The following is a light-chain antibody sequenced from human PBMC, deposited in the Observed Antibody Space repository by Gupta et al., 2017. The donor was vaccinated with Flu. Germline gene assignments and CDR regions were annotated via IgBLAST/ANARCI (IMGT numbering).Light chain of an antibody. Sequence: DIQMTQSPSTLSASVGDRVTVTCRASQNINIWLAWYQQKPGKAPKLLIYKASTLESGVPSRFSGSGAGTEFTLTISSLQPDDFATYYCQQYNNYWYTFGQGTKLEI. CDR1: QNINIW. CDR2: KAS. V-gene: IGKV1-5*03. CDR3: QQYNNYWYT. J-gene: IGKJ2*01.